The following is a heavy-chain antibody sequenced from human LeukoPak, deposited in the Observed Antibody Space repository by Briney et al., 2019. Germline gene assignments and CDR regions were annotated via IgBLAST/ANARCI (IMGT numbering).Heavy chain of an antibody. CDR2: INPNSGGT. J-gene: IGHJ4*02. CDR1: GYTFTGYY. Sequence: GASVKVSCKASGYTFTGYYMHWVRQAPGQGLEWMGWINPNSGGTNYAQKFQGRVTMTRDTSISAAYMELSRLRSDDTAVYYCATAIAAAGTPDYWGQGTLVTVSS. CDR3: ATAIAAAGTPDY. V-gene: IGHV1-2*02. D-gene: IGHD6-13*01.